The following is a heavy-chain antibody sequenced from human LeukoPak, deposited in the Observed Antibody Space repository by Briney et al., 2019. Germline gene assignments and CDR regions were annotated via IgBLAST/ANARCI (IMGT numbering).Heavy chain of an antibody. V-gene: IGHV3-23*01. CDR3: AKSRNFYYYFMEV. CDR2: ISGGDYS. CDR1: GVNFNDYG. J-gene: IGHJ6*03. Sequence: GGSLRLSCAASGVNFNDYGIIWVRQSPGKGREWGSGISGGDYSDHADSVKGRFTISRDNSKNPLYLQMNSLRADDTGLYYCAKSRNFYYYFMEVSGRGTKVTVSS.